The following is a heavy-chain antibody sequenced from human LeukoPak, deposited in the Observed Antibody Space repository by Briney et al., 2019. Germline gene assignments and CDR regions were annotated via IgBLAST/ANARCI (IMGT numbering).Heavy chain of an antibody. Sequence: GGSLRLSCAASRFTFSSYAMSWVRQAPGKGLEWVSAISGSGGSTYYADSVKGRFTISRDNSKNTLYLQMNSLRAEDTAVYYCAKGPAANYDFWSGYYNPYGMDVWGQGTTVTVSS. CDR3: AKGPAANYDFWSGYYNPYGMDV. CDR1: RFTFSSYA. V-gene: IGHV3-23*01. CDR2: ISGSGGST. D-gene: IGHD3-3*01. J-gene: IGHJ6*02.